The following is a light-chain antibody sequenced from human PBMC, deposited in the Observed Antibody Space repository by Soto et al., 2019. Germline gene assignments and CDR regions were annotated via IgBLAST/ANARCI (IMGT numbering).Light chain of an antibody. CDR1: QGISNY. CDR3: QKYDSAPPYT. V-gene: IGKV1-27*01. Sequence: DIQMTQSPSSLSASVGDRVTITCRASQGISNYLAWYQQKPGKVPKLLIYAASTLQSGLPSRFSGSASGTDFTLTISSLQPEDVATYYCQKYDSAPPYTFGQGTKLEIK. CDR2: AAS. J-gene: IGKJ2*01.